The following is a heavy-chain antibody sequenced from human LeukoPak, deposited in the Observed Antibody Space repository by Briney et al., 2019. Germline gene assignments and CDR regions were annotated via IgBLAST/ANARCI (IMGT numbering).Heavy chain of an antibody. J-gene: IGHJ5*02. CDR3: ARTSDDFWSGWFDP. V-gene: IGHV4-4*07. CDR1: GGSISSYY. CDR2: IYTSGST. D-gene: IGHD3-3*01. Sequence: SETLSLTCTVSGGSISSYYWSWIRQPAGKGLEWIGRIYTSGSTNYNPSLKSRVTMSIDTSKNQLSLRLSSVTAADTAVYYCARTSDDFWSGWFDPWGQGTLVTVSS.